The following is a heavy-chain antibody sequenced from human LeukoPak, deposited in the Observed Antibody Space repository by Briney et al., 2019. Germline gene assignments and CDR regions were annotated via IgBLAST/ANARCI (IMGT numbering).Heavy chain of an antibody. CDR2: IYYSGST. Sequence: SETLSLTCTVSGGSISSSSYYWGWIRQPPGKGLEWIGSIYYSGSTYYNPSLKSRVTISVDTSKNQFSLKLSSVTAADTAVYYCAKVADYRGKGFDYWGQGTLVTVSS. J-gene: IGHJ4*02. CDR1: GGSISSSSYY. V-gene: IGHV4-39*01. CDR3: AKVADYRGKGFDY. D-gene: IGHD3-16*01.